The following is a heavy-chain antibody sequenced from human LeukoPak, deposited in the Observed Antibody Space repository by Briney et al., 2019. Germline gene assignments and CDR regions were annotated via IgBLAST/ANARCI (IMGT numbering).Heavy chain of an antibody. J-gene: IGHJ3*02. V-gene: IGHV4-59*08. D-gene: IGHD3-22*01. CDR1: GGSISSYY. CDR2: IYYSGST. Sequence: SETLSLTCTVSGGSISSYYWSWLRQPPGKGLEWIGYIYYSGSTNYNPSLKSRVTISVDTSKNQFSLKLSSVTAADTAVYYCVGTMTSDAFDIWGQGTMVTVS. CDR3: VGTMTSDAFDI.